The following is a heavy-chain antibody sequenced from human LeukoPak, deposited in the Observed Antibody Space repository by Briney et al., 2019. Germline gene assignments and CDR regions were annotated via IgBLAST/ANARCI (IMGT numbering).Heavy chain of an antibody. V-gene: IGHV4-34*01. CDR1: GGSFSGYY. D-gene: IGHD6-19*01. CDR2: INHSGST. J-gene: IGHJ6*03. Sequence: PSETLSLTCTVYGGSFSGYYWSWIRQPPGKGLEWIGEINHSGSTNYNPSLKSRVTISVDTSKNQFSLKLSSVTAADTAVYYCARGMTYSSGWYLYYYYMDVWGKGTTVTVSS. CDR3: ARGMTYSSGWYLYYYYMDV.